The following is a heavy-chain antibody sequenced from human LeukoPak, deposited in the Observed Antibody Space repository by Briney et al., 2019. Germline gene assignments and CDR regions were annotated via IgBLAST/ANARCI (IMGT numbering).Heavy chain of an antibody. CDR1: GFTFSSYG. V-gene: IGHV3-30*03. CDR2: ISYDGSNK. D-gene: IGHD5-12*01. J-gene: IGHJ6*04. CDR3: ARRSVIVATIRIGLLDV. Sequence: GGSLRLSCAASGFTFSSYGMHWVRQAPGKGLEWVAVISYDGSNKYYADSVKGRFTISRDNSKNTLYLQMNSLRAEDTAVYYCARRSVIVATIRIGLLDVWGKGTTVTVSS.